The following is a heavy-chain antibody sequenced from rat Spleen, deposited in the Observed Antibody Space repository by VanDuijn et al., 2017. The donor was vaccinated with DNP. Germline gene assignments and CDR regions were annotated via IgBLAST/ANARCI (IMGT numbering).Heavy chain of an antibody. Sequence: EVELVESGGGLVQPGRSLKLSCAASGFSFRNYYMAWVRQAPKRGLEWVAYIGYDGGSTYYRDSVKGRFTISRDNAKSSLYLQMDSRSSEDTATNYCTTEGDISSYWYFDFWCPGTMVTVSS. D-gene: IGHD4-1*01. CDR3: TTEGDISSYWYFDF. CDR1: GFSFRNYY. V-gene: IGHV5-20*01. CDR2: IGYDGGST. J-gene: IGHJ1*01.